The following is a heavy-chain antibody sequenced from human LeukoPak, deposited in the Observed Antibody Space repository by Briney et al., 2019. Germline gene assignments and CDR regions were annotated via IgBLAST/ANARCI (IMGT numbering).Heavy chain of an antibody. V-gene: IGHV3-30*04. CDR1: GFTFSSYA. Sequence: PGGSLRLSCAASGFTFSSYAMHWVRQAPGKGLEWVAVISYDGSNKYYADSVKGRFTISRDNSKNTLYLQMNSLRAEETAVYYCAIAGGDYFDYWGQGTLVTVSS. J-gene: IGHJ4*02. CDR3: AIAGGDYFDY. CDR2: ISYDGSNK. D-gene: IGHD3-10*01.